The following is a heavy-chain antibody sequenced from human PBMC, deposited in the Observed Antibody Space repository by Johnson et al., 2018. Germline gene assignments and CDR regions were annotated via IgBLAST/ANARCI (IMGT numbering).Heavy chain of an antibody. V-gene: IGHV4-39*07. D-gene: IGHD6-13*01. J-gene: IGHJ6*03. Sequence: QVQLQESGPGLVKPSETLSLTCTVSGGSISSSSYYWGWIRQPPGKGLEWIGSIYYSGSTYYNPSLKSRVTISVDTSKNQFSLKLSSGTAADTAVYYCAREPPGYSSSWPDYMDVWGKGTTVTVSS. CDR1: GGSISSSSYY. CDR3: AREPPGYSSSWPDYMDV. CDR2: IYYSGST.